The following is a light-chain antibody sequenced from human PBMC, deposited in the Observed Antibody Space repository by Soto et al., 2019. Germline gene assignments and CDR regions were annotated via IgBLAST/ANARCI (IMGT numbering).Light chain of an antibody. J-gene: IGLJ1*01. CDR1: SSNIGAGYD. CDR3: SSYTDRNNVV. CDR2: ANR. V-gene: IGLV1-40*01. Sequence: QSVLTQPPSVSGAPGQRVTISCTGSSSNIGAGYDVYWYQQLPGTAPKLVIYANRNRPSGVPDRVSGSKSGTSASLAISGLQAEDEADYYCSSYTDRNNVVFGTGTKLTVL.